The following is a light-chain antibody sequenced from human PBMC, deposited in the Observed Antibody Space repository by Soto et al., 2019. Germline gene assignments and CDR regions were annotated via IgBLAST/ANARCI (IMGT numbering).Light chain of an antibody. Sequence: DIPMTQSPSALSAFVGDRVTITCRASQSIGTWLAWYQQKPGKAPNLLIYQASSLESGVPSRFSGSGSGTDFTLTISSLQPDDFATYYCQQFYSFPYTFGQGTKLEI. J-gene: IGKJ2*01. CDR1: QSIGTW. CDR2: QAS. V-gene: IGKV1-5*03. CDR3: QQFYSFPYT.